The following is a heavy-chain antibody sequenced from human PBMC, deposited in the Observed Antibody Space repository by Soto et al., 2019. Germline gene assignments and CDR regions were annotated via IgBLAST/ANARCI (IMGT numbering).Heavy chain of an antibody. CDR2: LHHGGSI. Sequence: QIQLQDSGPGLVKPSGTVSLTCTVSGGSISSTNWWSWVRPPPGMGLEWIGDLHHGGSISFNSSLESRISFSADNSKNQFSLKLHSVTSADTAVYFCARLRTSVLAQSVTPNFDSWGQGTLVTGSS. J-gene: IGHJ4*02. D-gene: IGHD5-18*01. CDR1: GGSISSTNW. CDR3: ARLRTSVLAQSVTPNFDS. V-gene: IGHV4-4*02.